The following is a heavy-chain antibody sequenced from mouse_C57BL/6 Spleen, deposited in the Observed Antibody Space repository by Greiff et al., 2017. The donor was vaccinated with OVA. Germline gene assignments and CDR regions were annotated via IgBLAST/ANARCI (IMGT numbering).Heavy chain of an antibody. Sequence: QVQLKQPGAELVKPGASVKLSCKASGYTFTSYWMHWVKQRPGQGLEWIGMIHPNSGSTNYNEKFKSKATLTVDKSSSTAYMQLSSLTSEDSAVYYCARGGDYDVVFAYWGQGTLVTVSA. CDR3: ARGGDYDVVFAY. V-gene: IGHV1-64*01. D-gene: IGHD2-4*01. CDR2: IHPNSGST. J-gene: IGHJ3*01. CDR1: GYTFTSYW.